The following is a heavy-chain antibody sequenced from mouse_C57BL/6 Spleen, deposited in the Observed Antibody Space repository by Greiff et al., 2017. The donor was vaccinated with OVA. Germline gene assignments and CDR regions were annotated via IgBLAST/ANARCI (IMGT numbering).Heavy chain of an antibody. CDR3: TRPFYCYGSSYDFGG. V-gene: IGHV1-5*01. Sequence: EVQLQQSGTVLARPGASVKMSCTTSGYTFTSYWMHWVKQRPGQGLEWIGAIYPGNSDTSYNQKFKGKAKLTAVTSASTAYLELSSLTNEDSAVYYCTRPFYCYGSSYDFGGWGKGATLTVA. D-gene: IGHD1-1*01. CDR1: GYTFTSYW. J-gene: IGHJ2*01. CDR2: IYPGNSDT.